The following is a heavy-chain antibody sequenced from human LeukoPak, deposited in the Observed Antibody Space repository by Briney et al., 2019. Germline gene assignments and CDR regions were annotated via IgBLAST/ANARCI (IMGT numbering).Heavy chain of an antibody. Sequence: GASVKVSCKASGGTFSSYAISWVRQAPGQGLEWMGRIIPILGIANYAQKFQGRVTITADKSTSTAYMELSSLRSEDTAVYYCARDPRGSSGYYFPYWGQGTLVTVSS. J-gene: IGHJ4*02. V-gene: IGHV1-69*04. CDR2: IIPILGIA. CDR1: GGTFSSYA. D-gene: IGHD3-22*01. CDR3: ARDPRGSSGYYFPY.